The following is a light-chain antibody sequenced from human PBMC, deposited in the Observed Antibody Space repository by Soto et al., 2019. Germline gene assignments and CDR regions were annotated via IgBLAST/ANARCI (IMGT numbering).Light chain of an antibody. CDR2: DVS. CDR1: SSDVGGYNY. CDR3: CSYAGSYILI. Sequence: QSALTQPRSVSGSPGQSVTISCTGTSSDVGGYNYVSWYPQHPGKVPKLMIFDVSKRPSGVPDRFSGSKSGNTASLTISGLQAEDEADYHCCSYAGSYILIFGGGTKLTVL. V-gene: IGLV2-11*01. J-gene: IGLJ2*01.